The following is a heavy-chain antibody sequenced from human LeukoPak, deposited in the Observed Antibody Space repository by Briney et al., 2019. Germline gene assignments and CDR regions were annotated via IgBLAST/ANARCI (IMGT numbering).Heavy chain of an antibody. J-gene: IGHJ1*01. Sequence: GASVKVSCKASGYTFTGYHMHWVRQAPGQGLEWMGWINPNSGGTNYAQKFQGRVTMTRDTSISTAYMELSRLGSDDTAVYYCARDGLWRIAVADTGFHFQHWGQGTLVTVSS. CDR1: GYTFTGYH. CDR2: INPNSGGT. V-gene: IGHV1-2*02. CDR3: ARDGLWRIAVADTGFHFQH. D-gene: IGHD6-19*01.